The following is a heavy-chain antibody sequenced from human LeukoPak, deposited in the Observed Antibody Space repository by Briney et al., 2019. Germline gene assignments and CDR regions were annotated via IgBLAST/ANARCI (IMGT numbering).Heavy chain of an antibody. Sequence: SETLSLTCAVYGGSFSGYYWSWIRQPPGKGLEWIGEINHSGSTNYNPSLKSRVTISVDTSKNQFSLKLSSVTAADTAVYYCARGDFWSGPSYWGQGTLVTLSS. CDR3: ARGDFWSGPSY. J-gene: IGHJ4*02. CDR2: INHSGST. V-gene: IGHV4-34*01. CDR1: GGSFSGYY. D-gene: IGHD3-3*01.